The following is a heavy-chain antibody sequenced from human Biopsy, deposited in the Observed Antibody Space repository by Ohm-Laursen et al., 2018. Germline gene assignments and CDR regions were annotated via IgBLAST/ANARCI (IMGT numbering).Heavy chain of an antibody. Sequence: TLSLTCTVSGDSVTKYYWSWIRQPPGKGLGWIGHISYTGYTSYNASLKSRVTISVDTSRNHFSLRLSSLTAADTAVYYCARGSNDFGGLYFPRWGQGTLLTVSS. CDR3: ARGSNDFGGLYFPR. J-gene: IGHJ4*02. D-gene: IGHD4-23*01. V-gene: IGHV4-59*02. CDR1: GDSVTKYY. CDR2: ISYTGYT.